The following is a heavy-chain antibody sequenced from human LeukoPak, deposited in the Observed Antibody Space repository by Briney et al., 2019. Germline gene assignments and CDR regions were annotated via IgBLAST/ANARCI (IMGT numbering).Heavy chain of an antibody. J-gene: IGHJ5*02. CDR3: ARVRQYYDILTGYSPYNWFDP. CDR1: GGSINSESYY. D-gene: IGHD3-9*01. Sequence: SETLSLTCSVSGGSINSESYYWSWIRQPAGKGLEWIGRIYTSGSTNYNPSLKSRVTMSVNTSKNQFSLKLSSVTAADTAVYYCARVRQYYDILTGYSPYNWFDPWGQGTLVTVSS. CDR2: IYTSGST. V-gene: IGHV4-4*07.